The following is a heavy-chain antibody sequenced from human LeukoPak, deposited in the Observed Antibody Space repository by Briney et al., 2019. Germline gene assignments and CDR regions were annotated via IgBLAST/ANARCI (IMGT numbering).Heavy chain of an antibody. Sequence: GGSLRLSCAASGFTVSSNYMSWVRQAPGKGLEWVSVIYSGGSTYYADSVKGRFTISRDNSKNTLYLQMNSLRAEDTAVYYCARTTQYYYDSSGYYGFDYWGQGTLVTVSS. CDR2: IYSGGST. D-gene: IGHD3-22*01. J-gene: IGHJ4*02. V-gene: IGHV3-66*01. CDR1: GFTVSSNY. CDR3: ARTTQYYYDSSGYYGFDY.